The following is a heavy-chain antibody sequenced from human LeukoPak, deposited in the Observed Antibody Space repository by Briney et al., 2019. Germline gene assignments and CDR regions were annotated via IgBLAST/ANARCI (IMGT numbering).Heavy chain of an antibody. CDR3: AEQRDGYNMSPFDY. V-gene: IGHV3-23*01. D-gene: IGHD5-24*01. CDR1: GFSFGSYG. CDR2: ISGSGGAT. Sequence: PGGSLRLSCAASGFSFGSYGMSWVRQTPGEGLEWVSIISGSGGATYYADSVKGRFTISRDNSKNTLYLQMNNLRVEDTAVYYCAEQRDGYNMSPFDYWGQGTLVTVSS. J-gene: IGHJ4*02.